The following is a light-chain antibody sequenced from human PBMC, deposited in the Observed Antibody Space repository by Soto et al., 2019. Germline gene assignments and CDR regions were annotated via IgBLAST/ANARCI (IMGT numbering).Light chain of an antibody. J-gene: IGKJ5*01. CDR3: QQLNTYPIP. Sequence: QLTQSPSSLSASVGDRVTITCRASQGISSYLAWYQQKPGKAPKLLIYGASTLEGGVPFRFSGSGSGTDFTHIISSVQPEDFATYYCQQLNTYPIPFGQGTRLEIK. V-gene: IGKV1-9*01. CDR1: QGISSY. CDR2: GAS.